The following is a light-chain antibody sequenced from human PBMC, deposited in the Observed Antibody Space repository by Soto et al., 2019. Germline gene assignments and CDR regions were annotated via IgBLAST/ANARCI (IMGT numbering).Light chain of an antibody. CDR3: QHWTDYSWT. Sequence: DIHMTQSPSTLSASVGDRVTITCRASQSLTTWLAWYQQKPGKAPNLLIYKTSSLERGVSSRFSGSGSGTEFTLSISSLQPDDFATYYCQHWTDYSWTFGQGTKVEVK. J-gene: IGKJ1*01. V-gene: IGKV1-5*03. CDR2: KTS. CDR1: QSLTTW.